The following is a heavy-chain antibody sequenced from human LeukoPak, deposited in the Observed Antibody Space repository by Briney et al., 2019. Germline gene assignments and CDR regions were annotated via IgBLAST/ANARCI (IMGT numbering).Heavy chain of an antibody. D-gene: IGHD6-6*01. J-gene: IGHJ4*02. CDR2: IYYSGST. CDR1: GGSISSSSYD. Sequence: SETLSLTCTVSGGSISSSSYDWGWLRQPPGKGLEWIGSIYYSGSTYYNPSLKSRVTISVDTSKNQFSLKLSSVTAADTAVYYCARDLGSSPEWDVWFDYWGQGTLVTVSS. CDR3: ARDLGSSPEWDVWFDY. V-gene: IGHV4-39*07.